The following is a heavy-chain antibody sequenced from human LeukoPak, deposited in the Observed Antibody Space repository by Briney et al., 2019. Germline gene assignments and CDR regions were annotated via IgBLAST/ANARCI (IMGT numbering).Heavy chain of an antibody. CDR1: GFTFSSYA. J-gene: IGHJ6*02. CDR2: ISGSGGST. V-gene: IGHV3-23*01. D-gene: IGHD6-13*01. CDR3: AKGHDQQLVLYYYYGMDV. Sequence: GGSLRLSCAASGFTFSSYAMSWVRQAPGKGLEWVSAISGSGGSTYYADSVKGRFTISRDNSKNTLYLQMNSLRAEDTAVYYCAKGHDQQLVLYYYYGMDVWGQGTTVTVSS.